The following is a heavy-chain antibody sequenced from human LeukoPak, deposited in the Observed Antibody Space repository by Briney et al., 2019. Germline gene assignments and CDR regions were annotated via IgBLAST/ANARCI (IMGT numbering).Heavy chain of an antibody. CDR2: INPNSGGT. CDR3: ARDVTVRFLEWFNYMDV. CDR1: GYTFTGYY. Sequence: GASVKVSCKASGYTFTGYYMHWVRQAPGQGLEWMGWINPNSGGTNYAQKCQGRVTMTRDTSISTAYMELSRLRSDDTAVYYCARDVTVRFLEWFNYMDVWGKGTTVTASS. D-gene: IGHD3-3*01. V-gene: IGHV1-2*02. J-gene: IGHJ6*03.